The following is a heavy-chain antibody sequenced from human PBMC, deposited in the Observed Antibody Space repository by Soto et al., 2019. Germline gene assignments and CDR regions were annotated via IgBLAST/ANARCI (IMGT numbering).Heavy chain of an antibody. V-gene: IGHV1-8*01. CDR1: GYTFTSYD. Sequence: QVQLVQSGAEVKKPGASVKVSCKASGYTFTSYDINWVRQATGQGLEWMGWMNPNSGNTGYAQKFQGRVTMTRNTSISTAYMELSSLRSEDTAVYYCARGINYYASGDDAFDIWRQGTMVTVSS. D-gene: IGHD3-10*01. CDR2: MNPNSGNT. J-gene: IGHJ3*02. CDR3: ARGINYYASGDDAFDI.